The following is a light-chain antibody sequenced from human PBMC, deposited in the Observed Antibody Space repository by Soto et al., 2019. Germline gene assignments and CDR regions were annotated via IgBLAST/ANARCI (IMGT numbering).Light chain of an antibody. Sequence: DIQMTQSPSTLSASVGDRVTITCRASQNVYSRLAWYQQKPGKAPNLLIYKASNLQSGVPSRFSGSGSGTEFTLTISSLQPDDFAAYYCQQYNTYPYTFGQGTKLEIK. CDR1: QNVYSR. J-gene: IGKJ2*01. CDR3: QQYNTYPYT. V-gene: IGKV1-5*03. CDR2: KAS.